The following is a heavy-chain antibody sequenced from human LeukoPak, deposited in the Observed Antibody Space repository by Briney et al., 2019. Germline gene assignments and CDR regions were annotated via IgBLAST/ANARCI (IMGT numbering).Heavy chain of an antibody. J-gene: IGHJ4*02. D-gene: IGHD5-18*01. CDR2: ISGTSSAM. CDR3: ARDMGEYSPFYFDY. CDR1: GFTFNTYG. V-gene: IGHV3-48*02. Sequence: GGSLRLSCAASGFTFNTYGMNWVRQAPGKGLEWVSYISGTSSAMYYADSVKGRFTISSDNGKTSLYLQMNGLRDEDTAMYYCARDMGEYSPFYFDYWGQGALVTVSS.